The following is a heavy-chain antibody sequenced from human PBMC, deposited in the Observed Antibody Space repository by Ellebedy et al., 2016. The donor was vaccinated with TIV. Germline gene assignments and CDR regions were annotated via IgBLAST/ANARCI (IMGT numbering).Heavy chain of an antibody. CDR2: IYQDGGVQ. V-gene: IGHV3-7*01. CDR1: GFSFRSYW. J-gene: IGHJ5*02. CDR3: ARRGSYGDYAVQINSWFDT. Sequence: PGGSLRLSCAASGFSFRSYWMSWVRQAPGKGLEWVANIYQDGGVQYYVDSVKGRFTISRDNADNSLFLQMHSLRAEDTAVYYCARRGSYGDYAVQINSWFDTWGQGTLVAVSS. D-gene: IGHD4-17*01.